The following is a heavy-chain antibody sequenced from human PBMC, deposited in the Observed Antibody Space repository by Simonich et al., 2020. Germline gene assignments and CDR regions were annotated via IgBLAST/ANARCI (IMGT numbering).Heavy chain of an antibody. CDR1: GFTFSSYE. Sequence: QPGGSLRLSCAASGFTFSSYEMNWVRQAPGKGLEWVSYISSSGSTIYYADSVKGRFTISRDNAKNSLYLQMNSLRAEDTAGYYCAREKWLRFAFDIWGQGTMVTVSS. J-gene: IGHJ3*02. CDR3: AREKWLRFAFDI. CDR2: ISSSGSTI. D-gene: IGHD5-12*01. V-gene: IGHV3-48*03.